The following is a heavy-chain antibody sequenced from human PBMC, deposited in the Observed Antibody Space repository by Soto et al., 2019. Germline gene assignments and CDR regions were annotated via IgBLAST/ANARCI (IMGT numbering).Heavy chain of an antibody. CDR1: GGTFSSYT. V-gene: IGHV1-69*02. CDR2: IIPILGIA. Sequence: QVQLVQSGAEVKKPGSSVKVSCKASGGTFSSYTISWVRQAPGQGLEWMGRIIPILGIANYAQKFQGRVTITAYKSTSTAYMELSSLRSEDTAVYYCASGNNGYGDYYYYYYMDVWGKGTTVTVSS. J-gene: IGHJ6*03. D-gene: IGHD4-17*01. CDR3: ASGNNGYGDYYYYYYMDV.